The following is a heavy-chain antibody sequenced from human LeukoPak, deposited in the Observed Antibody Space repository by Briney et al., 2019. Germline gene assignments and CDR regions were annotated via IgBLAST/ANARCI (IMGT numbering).Heavy chain of an antibody. CDR2: IDGGGNT. CDR3: AMGNDDWFFDL. CDR1: GFTVSGNY. J-gene: IGHJ2*01. V-gene: IGHV3-53*01. Sequence: PGGSLRLSCAASGFTVSGNYMSWVRQAPGTGLKWVSLIDGGGNTYSADSVKGRFTTSRDNSKNTLYLQMNSLRAEDTAVYYCAMGNDDWFFDLWGRGTLVTVSS. D-gene: IGHD1-1*01.